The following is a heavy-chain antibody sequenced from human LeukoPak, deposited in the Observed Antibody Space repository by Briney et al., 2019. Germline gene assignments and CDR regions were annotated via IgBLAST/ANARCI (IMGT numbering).Heavy chain of an antibody. V-gene: IGHV3-23*01. Sequence: GGSLRLSCAASGFTFSSYAMSWVRQAPGKGLEWVSAISGSGGSTYYADSVKGRFTISRDNSKNTLYLRMNSLRAEDTAVYYCAKDQPQQLVLRDYYYYGMDVWGQGTTVTVSS. CDR2: ISGSGGST. D-gene: IGHD6-13*01. CDR1: GFTFSSYA. CDR3: AKDQPQQLVLRDYYYYGMDV. J-gene: IGHJ6*02.